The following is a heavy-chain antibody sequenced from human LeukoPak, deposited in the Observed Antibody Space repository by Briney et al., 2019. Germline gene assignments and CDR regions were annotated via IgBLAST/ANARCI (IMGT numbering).Heavy chain of an antibody. CDR1: GYSISSGYY. J-gene: IGHJ6*02. CDR3: AREGIAPGPYYYYGMDV. Sequence: SETLSLTCTVSGYSISSGYYWGWIRQLPGKGLEWIGSIYHSGSTYYNPSLKSRVTISVDTSKNQFSLKLSSVTAADTAVYYCAREGIAPGPYYYYGMDVWGQGTTVTVSS. D-gene: IGHD6-13*01. V-gene: IGHV4-38-2*02. CDR2: IYHSGST.